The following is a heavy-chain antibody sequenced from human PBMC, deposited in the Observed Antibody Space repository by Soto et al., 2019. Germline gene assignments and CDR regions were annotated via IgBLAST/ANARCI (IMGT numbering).Heavy chain of an antibody. CDR3: AKATGWKGYDV. D-gene: IGHD1-1*01. J-gene: IGHJ3*01. CDR2: ISYDGNNK. Sequence: QVQLVESGGGVVQPGRSLRLSCEASGFTFSGHGMHWVRQAPGGGLEWVALISYDGNNKDYADSVKGRFSISRDDSSDTVFLQMNSLRPEDTAVYYCAKATGWKGYDVWGQGTKVTVS. V-gene: IGHV3-30*18. CDR1: GFTFSGHG.